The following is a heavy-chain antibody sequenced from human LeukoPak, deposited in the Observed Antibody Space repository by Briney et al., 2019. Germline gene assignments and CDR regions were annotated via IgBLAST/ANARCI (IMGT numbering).Heavy chain of an antibody. CDR3: ASGISSSSTFYY. V-gene: IGHV1-46*01. Sequence: ASVNVSCKASGHTFTKCYMHWVRQAPGQGLEWMGIINPGGGSTTYTQKFQGRVTMTRDTSTSTVYMELSSLRSEHTAVYYCASGISSSSTFYYWGQGTLVTVSS. J-gene: IGHJ4*02. CDR1: GHTFTKCY. CDR2: INPGGGST. D-gene: IGHD6-6*01.